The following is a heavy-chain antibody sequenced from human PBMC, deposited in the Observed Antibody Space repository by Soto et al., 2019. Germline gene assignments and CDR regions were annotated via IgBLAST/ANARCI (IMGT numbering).Heavy chain of an antibody. D-gene: IGHD3-9*01. CDR3: ASRYGPSEFDH. CDR2: IHGKGGT. J-gene: IGHJ4*02. V-gene: IGHV4-39*01. CDR1: GDSISSSSYY. Sequence: QLQLEESGPGLVKSSETLSLTCSVSGDSISSSSYYWGWIRQSPGEGLEWIGTIHGKGGTQYNPSLSSLSIISVDTSANQFPLRLTSVTAADTAVYYCASRYGPSEFDHWGQGSLVTVSS.